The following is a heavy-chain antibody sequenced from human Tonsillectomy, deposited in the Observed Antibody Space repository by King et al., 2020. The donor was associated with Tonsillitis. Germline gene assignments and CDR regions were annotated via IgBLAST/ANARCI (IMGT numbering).Heavy chain of an antibody. D-gene: IGHD3-3*01. Sequence: VQLVESGGGVVQPGRSLRLSCAASGFTFSSYGMHWVRQAPGKGLEWVAVIWYDGSNKYYADSVKGRFTISRDNSKNTLYLQMNSLRAEDTAVYYCARPYDFWSGTGFDYWGQGTLVTVSS. CDR2: IWYDGSNK. J-gene: IGHJ4*02. CDR3: ARPYDFWSGTGFDY. CDR1: GFTFSSYG. V-gene: IGHV3-33*08.